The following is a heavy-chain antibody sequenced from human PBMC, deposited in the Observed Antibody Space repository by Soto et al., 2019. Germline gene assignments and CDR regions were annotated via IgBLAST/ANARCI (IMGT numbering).Heavy chain of an antibody. CDR1: GGTLSSDS. J-gene: IGHJ4*02. Sequence: QVQLVQSGAEVKKPGSSVKVSCKASGGTLSSDSINWVRQAPGQGLEWMGEIIPIFGTANYAQMFQGRVTITADESTSTAYMELSSLRSEDTAVYYCARDGGRHSGGIDYWGQGTLVTVSS. V-gene: IGHV1-69*01. CDR3: ARDGGRHSGGIDY. D-gene: IGHD1-26*01. CDR2: IIPIFGTA.